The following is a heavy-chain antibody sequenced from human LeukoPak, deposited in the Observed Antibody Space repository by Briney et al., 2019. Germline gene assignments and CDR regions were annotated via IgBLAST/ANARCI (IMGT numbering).Heavy chain of an antibody. CDR3: AQLPPWYCSGKKTNY. D-gene: IGHD1-1*01. CDR1: GFTFSSSA. CDR2: ISGNGGST. J-gene: IGHJ4*02. V-gene: IGHV3-23*01. Sequence: GGSLRLSCAASGFTFSSSAMSWVRQAPGKGLEWVSSISGNGGSTYYADSVKGRFTISRDNSRNTLFLRMNSLRAGDTAVYYCAQLPPWYCSGKKTNYWGQGTLVTVSS.